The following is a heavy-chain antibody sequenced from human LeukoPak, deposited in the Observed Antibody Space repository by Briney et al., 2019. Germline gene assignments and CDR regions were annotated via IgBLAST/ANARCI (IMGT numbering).Heavy chain of an antibody. CDR1: GGSFSDHY. V-gene: IGHV4-34*01. D-gene: IGHD5-24*01. CDR2: INHSGRT. CDR3: ARDRRDGYNDAFDI. J-gene: IGHJ3*02. Sequence: SETLSLTCAVYGGSFSDHYWSWIRQPPGKGLEWIGEINHSGRTNYNPSLNSRVTISVDRSKNQFSLKLNSIIAADTAVYYCARDRRDGYNDAFDIWGQGTMVTVSS.